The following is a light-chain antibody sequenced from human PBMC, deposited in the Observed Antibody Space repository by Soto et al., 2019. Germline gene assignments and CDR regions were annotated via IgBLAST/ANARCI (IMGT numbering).Light chain of an antibody. Sequence: DIQMTQSPSTLSASVGDRVIITCRASQSISPWLAWYQQKPGKAPKVLIYKASILESGVPSRFSGSGSGTEFTLTISSLQPDDFATYYCQQYNTYSRTFGQGTKLEIK. CDR1: QSISPW. CDR2: KAS. J-gene: IGKJ2*01. CDR3: QQYNTYSRT. V-gene: IGKV1-5*03.